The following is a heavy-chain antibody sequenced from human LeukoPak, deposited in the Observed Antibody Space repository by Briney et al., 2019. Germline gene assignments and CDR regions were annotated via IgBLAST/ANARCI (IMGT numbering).Heavy chain of an antibody. J-gene: IGHJ4*02. CDR3: ARGGIAVAGTHC. CDR1: GGTFSSYA. CDR2: IIPILGIA. D-gene: IGHD6-19*01. V-gene: IGHV1-69*04. Sequence: ASVKVSCKASGGTFSSYAISWVRQAPGQGLEWMGRIIPILGIANYAQKFQGRVTITADKSTSTAYMELSSLRSEDTAVYYCARGGIAVAGTHCWGQGTLVTVSS.